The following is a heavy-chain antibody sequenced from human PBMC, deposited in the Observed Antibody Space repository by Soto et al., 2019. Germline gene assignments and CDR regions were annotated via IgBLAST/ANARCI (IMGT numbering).Heavy chain of an antibody. CDR1: GFTFSSYA. J-gene: IGHJ4*02. V-gene: IGHV3-23*01. Sequence: EVQLLESGGGLVQPGGSLRLSCAASGFTFSSYAMSWVRQAPGKGLEWVSAISGSGGSTYYADSVKGRFTISRDNSKNTLYLQMISMRAQDTAVYSCAKGPGGSTLTIDYWGQGPLVTVSS. CDR2: ISGSGGST. D-gene: IGHD4-17*01. CDR3: AKGPGGSTLTIDY.